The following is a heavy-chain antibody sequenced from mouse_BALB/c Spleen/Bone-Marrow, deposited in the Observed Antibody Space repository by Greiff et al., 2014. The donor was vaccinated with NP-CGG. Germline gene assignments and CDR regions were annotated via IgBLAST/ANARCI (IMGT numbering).Heavy chain of an antibody. CDR1: GYTFTTYV. Sequence: SGPELVKPGASVKMSCKASGYTFTTYVMHWVKQKPGQGLEWIGYINPYTDGTKFNEKFKGKATLTSDKSSSTAYMELSSLTSEDSAVYFCAGGYGNYPVYWYFDFWGAGTTVTVSS. CDR2: INPYTDGT. CDR3: AGGYGNYPVYWYFDF. J-gene: IGHJ1*01. D-gene: IGHD2-1*01. V-gene: IGHV1-14*01.